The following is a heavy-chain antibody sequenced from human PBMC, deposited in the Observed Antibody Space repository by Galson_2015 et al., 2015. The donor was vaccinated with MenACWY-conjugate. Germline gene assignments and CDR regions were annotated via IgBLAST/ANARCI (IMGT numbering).Heavy chain of an antibody. CDR1: GISLSDNRMG. Sequence: PALVKPTQPLTLTCTVSGISLSDNRMGVSWIRQPPGKALEWLAHIFSSDEKSYTKSLRNSLSISRDTSKSQVVLTMTNVDPLDTGTYFCAQILGSTTWLPSFIRGMDVWGQGTTVTVSS. CDR2: IFSSDEK. CDR3: AQILGSTTWLPSFIRGMDV. V-gene: IGHV2-26*01. D-gene: IGHD6-13*01. J-gene: IGHJ6*02.